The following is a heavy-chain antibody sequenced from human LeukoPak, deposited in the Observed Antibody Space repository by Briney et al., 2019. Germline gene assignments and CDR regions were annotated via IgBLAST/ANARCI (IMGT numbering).Heavy chain of an antibody. CDR3: AKKRDSSSWQIPPFLRY. J-gene: IGHJ4*02. Sequence: PGGSLRLSCAASGFTFSSYAMSWVRQAPGKGLEWVSAISGSGGSTYYADSVKGRFTISRDNSKNTLYLQMNSLRAEDTAVYYCAKKRDSSSWQIPPFLRYWGQGTLVTVSS. CDR1: GFTFSSYA. CDR2: ISGSGGST. D-gene: IGHD6-13*01. V-gene: IGHV3-23*01.